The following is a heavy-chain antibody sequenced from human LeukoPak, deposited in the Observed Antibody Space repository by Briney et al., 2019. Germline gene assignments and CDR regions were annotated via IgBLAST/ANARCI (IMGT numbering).Heavy chain of an antibody. CDR3: ARFPCSGDSCYSGIRAFDI. V-gene: IGHV4-34*01. CDR1: GGSLSSYY. CDR2: INDSGTT. D-gene: IGHD2-15*01. Sequence: PSETLSLTCAVYGGSLSSYYWNWIRQSPGKVLEWIGEINDSGTTNYNPSLKSRATISIDRSRKQFSLRLTSVTAADTAVYYCARFPCSGDSCYSGIRAFDIWGQGTTVIVSS. J-gene: IGHJ3*02.